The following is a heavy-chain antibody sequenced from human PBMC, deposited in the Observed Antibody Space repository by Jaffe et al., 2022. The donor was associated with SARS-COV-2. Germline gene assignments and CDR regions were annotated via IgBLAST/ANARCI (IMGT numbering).Heavy chain of an antibody. V-gene: IGHV4-34*01. D-gene: IGHD5-12*01. CDR3: ASGYSGYESGYFDL. CDR2: INHSGST. Sequence: QVQLQQWGAGLLKPSETLSLTCAVYGGSFSGYYWSWIRQPPGKGLEWIGEINHSGSTNYNPSLKSRVTISVDTSKNQFSLKLSSVTAADTAVYYCASGYSGYESGYFDLWGRGTLVTVSS. CDR1: GGSFSGYY. J-gene: IGHJ2*01.